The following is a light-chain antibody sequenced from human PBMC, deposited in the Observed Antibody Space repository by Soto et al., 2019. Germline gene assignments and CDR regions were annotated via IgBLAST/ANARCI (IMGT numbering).Light chain of an antibody. CDR2: RNN. V-gene: IGLV1-47*01. CDR3: AAWDDSLSGVV. Sequence: QSVLTQPPSASGTPGQTVTISCSGRFSNIGSNFIYWYQQLPGTAPKLLIYRNNERPSGVPDRFSAFKSGTSASLAISGLRSEDEADYHCAAWDDSLSGVVFGGGTKLTVL. J-gene: IGLJ3*02. CDR1: FSNIGSNF.